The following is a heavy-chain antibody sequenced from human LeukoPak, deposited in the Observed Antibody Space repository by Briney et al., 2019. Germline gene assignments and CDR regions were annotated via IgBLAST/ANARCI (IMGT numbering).Heavy chain of an antibody. CDR1: GFTFDDYA. J-gene: IGHJ4*02. Sequence: GGSLRLSCAASGFTFDDYAMHWVRQAPGKGLEWVSLISWDGGSTYYADSVKGRLTISRDNSKNSLYLQMNSLRAEDTALYYCAKDRTSSGWYFSIDYWGQGTLVTVSS. V-gene: IGHV3-43D*03. D-gene: IGHD6-19*01. CDR3: AKDRTSSGWYFSIDY. CDR2: ISWDGGST.